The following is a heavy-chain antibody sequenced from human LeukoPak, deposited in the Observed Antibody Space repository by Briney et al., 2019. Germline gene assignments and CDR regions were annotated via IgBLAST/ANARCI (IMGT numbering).Heavy chain of an antibody. Sequence: SVKVSCKASGGTSSNYALSWVRQAPGQGLEWMGAIIPFLDTSNYPPKFQDRVTITTDESTSTAYMELSSLRSDDTAVYYCARAQAGNYDWPLDLWGQGTLVTVSS. D-gene: IGHD5-12*01. J-gene: IGHJ5*02. CDR2: IIPFLDTS. V-gene: IGHV1-69*05. CDR3: ARAQAGNYDWPLDL. CDR1: GGTSSNYA.